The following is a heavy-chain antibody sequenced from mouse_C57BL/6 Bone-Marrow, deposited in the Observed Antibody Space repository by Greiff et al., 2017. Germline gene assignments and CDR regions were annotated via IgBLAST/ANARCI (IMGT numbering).Heavy chain of an antibody. Sequence: QVQLQQSGAELARPGASVKLSCKASGYTFTSYGISWVKQRTGQGLEWIGEIYPRSGNTYYNEKFKGKATLTADKSSSTAYMELRSLTSEDSAVYFWARSGSYSNYFAWFAYWGQGTLVTVSA. V-gene: IGHV1-81*01. CDR1: GYTFTSYG. CDR3: ARSGSYSNYFAWFAY. CDR2: IYPRSGNT. J-gene: IGHJ3*01. D-gene: IGHD2-5*01.